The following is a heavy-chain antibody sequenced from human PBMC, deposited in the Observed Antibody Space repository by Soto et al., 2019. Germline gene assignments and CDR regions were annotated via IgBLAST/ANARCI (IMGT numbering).Heavy chain of an antibody. V-gene: IGHV4-39*01. CDR3: ARQERWANWFDS. Sequence: SETLSLTCTVSGGSISSSSYYWGWIRQPPGKGLEWIGSIYYSGSIYYNPSLKSRLTISVDTSKNQFFLKLSSVTAADTAVYYCARQERWANWFDSWGQGTLVTVSS. CDR2: IYYSGSI. D-gene: IGHD1-26*01. CDR1: GGSISSSSYY. J-gene: IGHJ5*01.